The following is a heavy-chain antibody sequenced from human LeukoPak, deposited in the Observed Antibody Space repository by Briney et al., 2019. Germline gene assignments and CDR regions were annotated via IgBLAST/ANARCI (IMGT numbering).Heavy chain of an antibody. CDR2: IYYSGST. CDR1: GGSISGYY. D-gene: IGHD6-6*01. V-gene: IGHV4-59*01. Sequence: SETLSLTCTISGGSISGYYSSWVRQPPGKGLEWVGYIYYSGSTNYNPSLKSRVTISVDTSKKQFSLKLSSVTAADMAVYYCARKHEYSSFAVFDIWGQGTMVTVSS. CDR3: ARKHEYSSFAVFDI. J-gene: IGHJ3*02.